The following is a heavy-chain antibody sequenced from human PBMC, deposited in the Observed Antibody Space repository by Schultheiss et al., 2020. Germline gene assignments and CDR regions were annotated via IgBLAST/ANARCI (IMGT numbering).Heavy chain of an antibody. CDR2: VYNSGNT. CDR1: GGSVSSGSYY. D-gene: IGHD3-10*01. Sequence: SETLSLTCTASGGSVSSGSYYWSWIRQSPGKGLEWLGYVYNSGNTIYNPSVESRATISIDASKNRFSLRLSSVTAADTAVYYCARGSGSYYGSNWFDPWGQGTLVTVSS. V-gene: IGHV4-61*01. J-gene: IGHJ5*02. CDR3: ARGSGSYYGSNWFDP.